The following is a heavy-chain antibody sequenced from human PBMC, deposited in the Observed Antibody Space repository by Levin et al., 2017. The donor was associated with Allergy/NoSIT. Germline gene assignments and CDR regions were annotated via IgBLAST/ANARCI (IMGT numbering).Heavy chain of an antibody. CDR3: ARQESSSVGYYFDY. Sequence: PGGSLRLSCAASGFTFDDYSMHWVRQAPGKGLEWVSLITWDGGTTNYADSVKGRFTISRDNSKNSLYLQMNSLRSEDTALYYCARQESSSVGYYFDYWGQGNMVTVSS. J-gene: IGHJ4*02. V-gene: IGHV3-43*01. CDR2: ITWDGGTT. CDR1: GFTFDDYS. D-gene: IGHD6-13*01.